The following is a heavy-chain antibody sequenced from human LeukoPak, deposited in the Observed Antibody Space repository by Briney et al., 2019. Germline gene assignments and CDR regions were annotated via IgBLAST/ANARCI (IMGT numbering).Heavy chain of an antibody. CDR1: GGTFSSYA. J-gene: IGHJ6*03. D-gene: IGHD1-1*01. CDR2: IIPIFGTA. V-gene: IGHV1-69*13. Sequence: ASVKVSCKASGGTFSSYAISWVRQAPGQGLEWMGGIIPIFGTANYAQKFQGRVTITADESTSTAYMELSSLRSEDTAVYYCARGSSVNDYHYYYYMDVWGKGTTVTVSS. CDR3: ARGSSVNDYHYYYYMDV.